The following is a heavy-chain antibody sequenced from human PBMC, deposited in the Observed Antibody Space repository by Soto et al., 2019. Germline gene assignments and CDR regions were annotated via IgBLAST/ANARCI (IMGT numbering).Heavy chain of an antibody. V-gene: IGHV4-34*01. CDR1: DGSFNGYY. CDR2: INDRGST. D-gene: IGHD3-10*01. Sequence: QVQLQEWGAGLLKPSETLSLTCGVYDGSFNGYYWSWIRQPPGKGLEWMGDINDRGSTNYNPSLKSRSTISLDTSKNQFSLKLTSVTAADTAVYYCARDITLAAGDAFDVWGQGTTVTVSS. J-gene: IGHJ3*01. CDR3: ARDITLAAGDAFDV.